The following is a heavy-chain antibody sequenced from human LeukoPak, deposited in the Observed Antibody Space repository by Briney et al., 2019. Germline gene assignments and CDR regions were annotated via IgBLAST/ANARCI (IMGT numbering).Heavy chain of an antibody. CDR1: GYTFTSYG. Sequence: ASVKVSCKASGYTFTSYGISWVRQAPGQGLEWMGWITPYNGNTNYAQTLQGRVTMTTDTYTNTAYMELRSLRSDDTAVYYCAGSLGYCTSNVCYLKYWGQGTLVTVSS. CDR3: AGSLGYCTSNVCYLKY. D-gene: IGHD2-8*01. CDR2: ITPYNGNT. V-gene: IGHV1-18*01. J-gene: IGHJ4*02.